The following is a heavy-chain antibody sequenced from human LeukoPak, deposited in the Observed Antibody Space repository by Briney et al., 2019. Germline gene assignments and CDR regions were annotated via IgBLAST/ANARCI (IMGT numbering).Heavy chain of an antibody. CDR3: ARVRDGYNHDYYYYMDV. J-gene: IGHJ6*03. CDR1: GYSIGSGYY. Sequence: SETLSLTCTVSGYSIGSGYYWGWIRQPPGKGLEWIGSIYHSGSTYYNPSLKSRVTISVDTSKNQFSLKLSSVTAADTAVYYCARVRDGYNHDYYYYMDVWGKGTTVTISS. V-gene: IGHV4-38-2*02. D-gene: IGHD5-24*01. CDR2: IYHSGST.